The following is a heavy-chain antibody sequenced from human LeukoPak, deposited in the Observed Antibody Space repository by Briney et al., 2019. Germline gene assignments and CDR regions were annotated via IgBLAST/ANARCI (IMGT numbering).Heavy chain of an antibody. CDR3: ASGLGYDSSGDNQMTDH. CDR2: ISNEGAT. Sequence: GGSLRLSCAASGFSVSASYMSWVRQAPGMGLESVSVISNEGATYYADSVKGRFSISRDNSKNTVFLQMNSLRAEDTAVYYCASGLGYDSSGDNQMTDHWGQGTLVTVSS. J-gene: IGHJ4*02. D-gene: IGHD3-22*01. CDR1: GFSVSASY. V-gene: IGHV3-53*01.